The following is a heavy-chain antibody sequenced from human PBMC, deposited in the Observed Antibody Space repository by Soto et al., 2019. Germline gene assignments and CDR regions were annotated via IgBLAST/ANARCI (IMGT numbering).Heavy chain of an antibody. CDR3: ARDQGVAGRRDFDY. D-gene: IGHD6-19*01. J-gene: IGHJ4*02. CDR2: ISAYNGNT. Sequence: ASVKVSCKASGYTLTSYGISWVRQAPGQGLEWMGWISAYNGNTNYAQKLQGRVTMTTDTSTSTAYMELRSLRSDDTAVYYCARDQGVAGRRDFDYWGQGTLVTVSS. CDR1: GYTLTSYG. V-gene: IGHV1-18*01.